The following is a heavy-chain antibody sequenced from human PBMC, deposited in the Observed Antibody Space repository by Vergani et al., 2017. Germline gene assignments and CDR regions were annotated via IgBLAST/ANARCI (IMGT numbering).Heavy chain of an antibody. D-gene: IGHD3-10*01. Sequence: EVKLVESGGGLVRPGGSLRLSCAASDFTFSSYELNGVRQAPGKGLEWGAYISSSGSTIYYADSVKGRFTISRDNAKNSLYLQMNSVRAEDTAVYYCAREGITMVQGVFDYWGQGTLVTVSS. CDR3: AREGITMVQGVFDY. V-gene: IGHV3-48*03. CDR1: DFTFSSYE. CDR2: ISSSGSTI. J-gene: IGHJ4*02.